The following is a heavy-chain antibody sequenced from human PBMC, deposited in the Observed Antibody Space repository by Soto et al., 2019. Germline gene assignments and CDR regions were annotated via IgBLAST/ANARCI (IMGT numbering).Heavy chain of an antibody. CDR2: INPSGGST. D-gene: IGHD6-13*01. CDR1: GYTFTSYY. V-gene: IGHV1-46*01. J-gene: IGHJ5*02. Sequence: ASVKVSCNASGYTFTSYYMHWVRQAPGQGLEWMGIINPSGGSTSYAQKFQGRVTMTRDTSTSTIYMELSSLRSEDTDVYYCARVSGGTVAAAGNWFDPWGQGTLVTVSS. CDR3: ARVSGGTVAAAGNWFDP.